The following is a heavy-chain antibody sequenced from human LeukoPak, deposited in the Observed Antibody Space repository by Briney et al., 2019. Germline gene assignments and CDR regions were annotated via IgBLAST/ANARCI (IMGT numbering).Heavy chain of an antibody. D-gene: IGHD3-3*01. Sequence: GGSLRLSCAASGFTFSSYSMNWVRQAPGKGLEWVLSISSSSSYIYYADSVKGRFTISRDNAKNSLYLQMNSLRAEDTAVYYCARDISDFWSGEPPRWAVDYWGQGTLVTVSS. J-gene: IGHJ4*02. V-gene: IGHV3-21*01. CDR1: GFTFSSYS. CDR3: ARDISDFWSGEPPRWAVDY. CDR2: ISSSSSYI.